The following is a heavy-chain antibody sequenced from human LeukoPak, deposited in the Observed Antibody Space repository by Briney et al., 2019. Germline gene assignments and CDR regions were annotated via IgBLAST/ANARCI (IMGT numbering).Heavy chain of an antibody. J-gene: IGHJ3*02. D-gene: IGHD3-22*01. Sequence: ASVTVSCKASGYTFTGYYMHWVRQAPGQGLEWMGWINPNSGGTNYAQKFQGRVTMTRDTSISTAYMELSRLRSDDTAVYYCARDLAYYYDSSGFSRYDAFDIWGQGTMVTVSS. V-gene: IGHV1-2*02. CDR2: INPNSGGT. CDR1: GYTFTGYY. CDR3: ARDLAYYYDSSGFSRYDAFDI.